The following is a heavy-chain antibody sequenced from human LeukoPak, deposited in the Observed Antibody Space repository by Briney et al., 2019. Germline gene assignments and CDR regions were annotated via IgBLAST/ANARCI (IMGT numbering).Heavy chain of an antibody. CDR1: GGTFSSYA. V-gene: IGHV1-69*13. CDR2: IIPIFGTA. J-gene: IGHJ4*02. D-gene: IGHD5-24*01. CDR3: AREGEMATKKFDY. Sequence: SVRVSCKASGGTFSSYAISWVRQAPGQGLEWMGGIIPIFGTANYAQKFQGRVTITADESTSTAYMELSSLRSEDTAVYYSAREGEMATKKFDYWGQGTLVTVSS.